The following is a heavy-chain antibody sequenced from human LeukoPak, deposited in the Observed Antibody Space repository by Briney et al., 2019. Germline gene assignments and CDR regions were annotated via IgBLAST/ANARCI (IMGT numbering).Heavy chain of an antibody. CDR2: IYYSGST. D-gene: IGHD1-14*01. V-gene: IGHV4-39*01. CDR3: ARPNRNWEFDY. J-gene: IGHJ4*02. CDR1: GGSISSSSYY. Sequence: PSETLSLTCTVSGGSISSSSYYWGWIRQPPGKGLEWIGSIYYSGSTYYNPSLKSRVTISVDTSKNQFSLKLSSVTAADTAVYCCARPNRNWEFDYWGQGTLVTVSS.